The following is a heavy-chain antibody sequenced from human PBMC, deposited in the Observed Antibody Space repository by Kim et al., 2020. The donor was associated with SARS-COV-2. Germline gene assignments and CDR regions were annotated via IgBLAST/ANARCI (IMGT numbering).Heavy chain of an antibody. J-gene: IGHJ4*02. CDR2: GNT. V-gene: IGHV1-3*01. CDR3: ARDLTGIDY. Sequence: GNTKYSQKFQGRVTITRGTSASTAYMELSSLRSEDTAVYYCARDLTGIDYWGQGTLVTVSS.